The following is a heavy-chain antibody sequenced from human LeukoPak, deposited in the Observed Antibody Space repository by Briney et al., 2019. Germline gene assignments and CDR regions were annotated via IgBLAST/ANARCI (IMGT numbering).Heavy chain of an antibody. CDR3: AKDCGGDCYSHS. J-gene: IGHJ4*02. CDR2: IYYDGSNE. Sequence: GGSLRLSCAASGCTFSRQGMQGGRQAGGKGVGGVTSIYYDGSNEDYADSEKGGFTISRDNSKHPLYLQMNSLRTEYTAVYYCAKDCGGDCYSHSWGQGTLVTVSS. V-gene: IGHV3-30*02. CDR1: GCTFSRQG. D-gene: IGHD2-21*02.